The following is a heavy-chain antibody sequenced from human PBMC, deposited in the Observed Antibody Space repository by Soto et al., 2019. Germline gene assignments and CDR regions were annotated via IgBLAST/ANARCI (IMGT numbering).Heavy chain of an antibody. CDR1: GGSFSGYY. CDR3: ATIFGVVIAPYFDY. CDR2: INHSGST. J-gene: IGHJ4*02. D-gene: IGHD3-3*01. V-gene: IGHV4-34*01. Sequence: PSETLSLTCAVYGGSFSGYYWSWIRQPPGKGLEWIGEINHSGSTNYNPSLKSRVTISVDTSKNQFSLKLSSVTAADTAVYYCATIFGVVIAPYFDYWGQGTLVTVSS.